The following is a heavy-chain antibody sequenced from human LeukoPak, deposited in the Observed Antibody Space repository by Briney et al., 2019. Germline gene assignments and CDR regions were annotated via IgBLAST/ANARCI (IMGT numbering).Heavy chain of an antibody. CDR2: INPNSGGT. CDR3: AIGPQRPQKEWELLTGGLDY. D-gene: IGHD1-26*01. Sequence: ASVKVSCKASGYTFTGYYMHWVRQAPGQGLEWMGWINPNSGGTNYAQKFQGRVTMTRDTSISTAYMELSRLRSDDTAVYYCAIGPQRPQKEWELLTGGLDYWGQGTLVTVSS. V-gene: IGHV1-2*02. CDR1: GYTFTGYY. J-gene: IGHJ4*02.